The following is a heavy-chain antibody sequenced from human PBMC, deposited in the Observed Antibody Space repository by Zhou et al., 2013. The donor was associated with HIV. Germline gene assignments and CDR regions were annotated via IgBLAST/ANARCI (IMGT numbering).Heavy chain of an antibody. J-gene: IGHJ4*02. D-gene: IGHD3-10*01. V-gene: IGHV4-59*11. Sequence: QVQLQESGPGLVKPSETLSLTCTVSGGSISSHYWSWIRQPPGKGLEWIGYIYYSGTTNYNPSLKSRVTLSVETSKNQFSLKLSSVTAADTAVYYCTRARPYYGSGSSMDYWGQGTLVTVSS. CDR1: GGSISSHY. CDR2: IYYSGTT. CDR3: TRARPYYGSGSSMDY.